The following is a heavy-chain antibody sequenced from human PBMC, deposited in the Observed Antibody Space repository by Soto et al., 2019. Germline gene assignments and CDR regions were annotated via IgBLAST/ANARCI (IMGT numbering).Heavy chain of an antibody. J-gene: IGHJ6*03. V-gene: IGHV3-23*01. CDR2: ISGSGGST. CDR1: GFTFSSYA. D-gene: IGHD6-19*01. Sequence: GGSLRLSCAASGFTFSSYAMSWVRQAPGKGLEWVSAISGSGGSTYYADSVKGRFIISRDNSKNTLYLQMNSLRAEDTAVYYCAKDRQDKQWLAYYYYMDVWGKGTTVTVSS. CDR3: AKDRQDKQWLAYYYYMDV.